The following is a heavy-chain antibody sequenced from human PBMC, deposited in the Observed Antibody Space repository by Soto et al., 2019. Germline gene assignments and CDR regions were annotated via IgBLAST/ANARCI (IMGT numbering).Heavy chain of an antibody. J-gene: IGHJ6*02. D-gene: IGHD3-9*01. CDR1: GYSFTSYW. V-gene: IGHV5-10-1*01. Sequence: GESLKISCKGSGYSFTSYWIGWVRQMPGKGLEWMGRIDPSDSYTNYSPSFQGHVTISADKSISTAYLQWSSLKASDTAMYYCARPPRGDITIMDVWGQGTTVTVS. CDR2: IDPSDSYT. CDR3: ARPPRGDITIMDV.